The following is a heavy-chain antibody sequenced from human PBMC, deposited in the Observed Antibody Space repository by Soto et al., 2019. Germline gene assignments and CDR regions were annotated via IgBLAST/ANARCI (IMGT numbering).Heavy chain of an antibody. CDR2: IWYDGSNR. CDR3: ARVRSGYYPTLDY. D-gene: IGHD3-22*01. Sequence: QVQLVESGGGVVQPGRSLRLSCAASGFTFSSYGMHWVRQAPGKGLEWVAVIWYDGSNRYYADSVRGRFTISRDNSKNTRYLQMNSLRAEDTAVFYCARVRSGYYPTLDYWGQGTLVTVSS. J-gene: IGHJ4*02. CDR1: GFTFSSYG. V-gene: IGHV3-33*01.